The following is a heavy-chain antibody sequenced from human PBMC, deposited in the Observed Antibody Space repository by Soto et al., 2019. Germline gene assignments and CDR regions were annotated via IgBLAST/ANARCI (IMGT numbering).Heavy chain of an antibody. CDR3: ARHAPPGIAAPFAH. J-gene: IGHJ1*01. V-gene: IGHV4-39*01. Sequence: SKTLSRKCAVSGASLSSSLRYWAWVRHPPGKGLEWIGSIHYTGTTYYYSPSLTSRITISLDASKNHFSLKMTSVTAADAAVYYCARHAPPGIAAPFAHWGLGTLVTVSS. D-gene: IGHD6-13*01. CDR2: IHYTGTT. CDR1: GASLSSSLRY.